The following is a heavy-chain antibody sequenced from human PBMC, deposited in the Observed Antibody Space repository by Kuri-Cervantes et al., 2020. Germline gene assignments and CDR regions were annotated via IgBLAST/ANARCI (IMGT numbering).Heavy chain of an antibody. CDR3: ARGAYDSSGPLTPERTRYFDL. CDR2: IGTAGDT. D-gene: IGHD3-22*01. V-gene: IGHV3-13*01. Sequence: GGSLRLSCAASGFTFSSYDMHWVRQATGKGLEWVSAIGTAGDTYYPGSVKGRFTISRENAKNSLYLQMNSLRAGDTAVYYCARGAYDSSGPLTPERTRYFDLWGRGTLVTVSS. J-gene: IGHJ2*01. CDR1: GFTFSSYD.